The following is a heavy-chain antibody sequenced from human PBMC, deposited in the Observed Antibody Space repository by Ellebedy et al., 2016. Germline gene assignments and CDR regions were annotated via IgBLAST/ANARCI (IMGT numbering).Heavy chain of an antibody. CDR1: GFTFDDYA. Sequence: GGSLRLXXAPSGFTFDDYALHWVRQVPGKGLEWVSGISWNSAAIGYGEAVKGRFTISRDSAKNYLYLQMNSLRVEDTALYFCAKGTMDYLHHWGQGTLVTGSS. CDR2: ISWNSAAI. D-gene: IGHD3-10*01. CDR3: AKGTMDYLHH. V-gene: IGHV3-9*01. J-gene: IGHJ4*02.